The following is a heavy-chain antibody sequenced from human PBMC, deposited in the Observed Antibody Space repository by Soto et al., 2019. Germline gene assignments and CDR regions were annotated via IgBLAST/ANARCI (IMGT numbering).Heavy chain of an antibody. CDR2: ISSSSSYI. V-gene: IGHV3-21*01. CDR3: ASIKDIVVVPAAHNYYYYGMDV. Sequence: GGSMRLSCAASGFTFSSYSMNWVRQAPGKGLEWVSSISSSSSYIYYADSVKGRFTISRDNAKNSLYLQMNSLRAEDTAVYYCASIKDIVVVPAAHNYYYYGMDVWGQGTTVTVSS. D-gene: IGHD2-2*01. CDR1: GFTFSSYS. J-gene: IGHJ6*02.